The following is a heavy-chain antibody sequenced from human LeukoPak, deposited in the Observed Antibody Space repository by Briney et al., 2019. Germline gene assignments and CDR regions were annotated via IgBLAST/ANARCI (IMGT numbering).Heavy chain of an antibody. J-gene: IGHJ5*02. Sequence: SETLSLTCTVSGVSISSYYWSWIRQPPGKGLEWIGYISYSGSTNYNPSLKSRVSISVETSKNQFSLKLSSVTAADTAVYYCARGNWNYASFWFDPWGQGTLVTVSS. CDR3: ARGNWNYASFWFDP. CDR2: ISYSGST. D-gene: IGHD1-7*01. V-gene: IGHV4-59*01. CDR1: GVSISSYY.